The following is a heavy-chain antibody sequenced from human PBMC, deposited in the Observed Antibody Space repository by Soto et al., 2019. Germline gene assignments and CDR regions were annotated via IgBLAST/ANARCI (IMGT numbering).Heavy chain of an antibody. D-gene: IGHD4-17*01. V-gene: IGHV1-18*01. J-gene: IGHJ4*02. CDR1: GYTFTSYG. Sequence: ASVKVSCKASGYTFTSYGISWVRQAPGQGLEWMGWISAYNGNTNYAQKLQGRVTMTTDTSTSTAYMELRSLRSDDTAVYYCARVGSTDYGDYLPPGDYWGQGTLVTVSS. CDR2: ISAYNGNT. CDR3: ARVGSTDYGDYLPPGDY.